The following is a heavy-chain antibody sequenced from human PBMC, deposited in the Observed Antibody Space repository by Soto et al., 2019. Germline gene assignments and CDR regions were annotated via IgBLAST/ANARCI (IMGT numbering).Heavy chain of an antibody. Sequence: QITLKESGPTLVKPTQTLTLTCTFSGFSLSTNGVGVGWIRQPPGKALEWLALIYWDDSKEYSPSLRSRLTIPKDTPKNQVVLTMPNMDPVDTATYYCAHKGGGDRILDFWGQGTLVTVSS. CDR1: GFSLSTNGVG. CDR3: AHKGGGDRILDF. D-gene: IGHD3-16*01. CDR2: IYWDDSK. J-gene: IGHJ4*02. V-gene: IGHV2-5*02.